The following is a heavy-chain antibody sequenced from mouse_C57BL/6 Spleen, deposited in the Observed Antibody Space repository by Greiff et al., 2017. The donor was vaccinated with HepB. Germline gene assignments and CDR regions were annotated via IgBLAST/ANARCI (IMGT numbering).Heavy chain of an antibody. CDR1: GFNIKDYY. CDR3: ARSEDGGFFDY. J-gene: IGHJ2*01. V-gene: IGHV14-2*01. Sequence: EVQLQQSGAELVKPGASVKLSCTASGFNIKDYYMHWVKQRPEQGLEWIGRFDPEDGETKYDQKFQGKATLTAEKSSNTAYLQLSSLTSEDTAVYYCARSEDGGFFDYWGQGTTVTVSS. CDR2: FDPEDGET.